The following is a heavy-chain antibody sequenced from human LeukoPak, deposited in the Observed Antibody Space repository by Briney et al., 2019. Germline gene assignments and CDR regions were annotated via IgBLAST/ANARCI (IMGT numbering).Heavy chain of an antibody. CDR2: ISYRSSDI. CDR3: ARGGSYFDY. CDR1: GFTLSSYN. Sequence: GGSLRLSCAASGFTLSSYNMKWVRQAPGKGLEWVSSISYRSSDIEYADSVKGRFTISRDSAKNSLYLQMNSLRAEDTAVYYCARGGSYFDYWGQGTLVTVSS. J-gene: IGHJ4*02. D-gene: IGHD1-26*01. V-gene: IGHV3-21*01.